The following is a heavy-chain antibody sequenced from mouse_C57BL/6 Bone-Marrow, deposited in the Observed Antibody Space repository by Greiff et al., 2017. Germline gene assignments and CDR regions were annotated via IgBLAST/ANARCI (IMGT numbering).Heavy chain of an antibody. J-gene: IGHJ1*03. CDR1: GFNIKDYY. Sequence: VQLQQSGAELVKPGASVKLSCTASGFNIKDYYMHWVKQRTEQGLEWIGRIDPEDGETKDAPKFQGKATITADTSSNTAYLQLSSLTSEDTAVYYCARFDYYGSSRYFDVWGTGTTVTVSS. CDR2: IDPEDGET. D-gene: IGHD1-1*01. CDR3: ARFDYYGSSRYFDV. V-gene: IGHV14-2*01.